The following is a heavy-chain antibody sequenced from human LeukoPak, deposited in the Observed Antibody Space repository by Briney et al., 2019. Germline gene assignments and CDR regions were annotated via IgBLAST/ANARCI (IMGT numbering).Heavy chain of an antibody. D-gene: IGHD3-10*01. CDR2: IYYSGIT. CDR1: GGSMSSYY. Sequence: PSETLSLTCAVSGGSMSSYYWSWIRQPPGKGLEWIGYIYYSGITNYSPSLRGRVTMSVDTSKKQFCLKLSSVTAADTAVYFCARDYYGSGSYYKPRFDPWGQGTLVIVSS. V-gene: IGHV4-59*01. J-gene: IGHJ5*02. CDR3: ARDYYGSGSYYKPRFDP.